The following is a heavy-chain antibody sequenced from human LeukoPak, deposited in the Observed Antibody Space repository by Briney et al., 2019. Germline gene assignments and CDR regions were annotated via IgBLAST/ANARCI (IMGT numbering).Heavy chain of an antibody. CDR1: GFTFSSYA. V-gene: IGHV3-23*01. CDR2: ISGSGGST. J-gene: IGHJ6*02. CDR3: ARDGYDILTGPYGMDV. D-gene: IGHD3-9*01. Sequence: SGGSLRLSCAASGFTFSSYAMSWVRQAPGKGLEWVSAISGSGGSTYYADSVKGRFTISRDNSKNTLYLQMNSLRAEDTAVYYCARDGYDILTGPYGMDVWGQGTTVTVSS.